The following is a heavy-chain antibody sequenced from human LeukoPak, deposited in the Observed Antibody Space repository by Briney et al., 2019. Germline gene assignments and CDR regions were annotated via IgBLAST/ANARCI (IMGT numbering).Heavy chain of an antibody. CDR2: ISACNGNT. CDR3: ASLNYCSSTSCYSAFDI. J-gene: IGHJ3*02. Sequence: ASVKVSCKASGYTFTSYGISWVRQAPGQGLEWMGWISACNGNTNYAQKLQGRVTMTTDTSTSTAYMELRSLRSDDTAVYYCASLNYCSSTSCYSAFDIWGQGTMVTVSS. D-gene: IGHD2-2*02. V-gene: IGHV1-18*01. CDR1: GYTFTSYG.